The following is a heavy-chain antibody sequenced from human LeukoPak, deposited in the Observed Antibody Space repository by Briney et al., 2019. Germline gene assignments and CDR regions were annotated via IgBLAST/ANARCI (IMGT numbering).Heavy chain of an antibody. V-gene: IGHV3-11*01. CDR1: GFTFSDYY. Sequence: GGSLRLSCAASGFTFSDYYMSWIRQAPGKGLEWLLYISSSGSIIYYADSVKGRFTISRDNAKNSLFLQMNSLRADDTAVYYCARVPTVTTWEIDYWGQGTLVTVSS. CDR3: ARVPTVTTWEIDY. J-gene: IGHJ4*02. CDR2: ISSSGSII. D-gene: IGHD4-17*01.